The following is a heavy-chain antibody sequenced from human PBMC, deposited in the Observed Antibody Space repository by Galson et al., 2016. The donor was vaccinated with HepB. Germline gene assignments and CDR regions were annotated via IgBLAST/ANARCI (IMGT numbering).Heavy chain of an antibody. J-gene: IGHJ3*01. CDR2: IYPDDSDI. Sequence: QSGAEVKKPGESLQISCKGSGYIFTNYWIGWVRQMPGKGLEWMGIIYPDDSDIKYRPSFEGQVTISADKSNSTAFLRWSSLKASDTAMYYCARQRVVGTFNAFDVWGQGTMVIVSS. CDR1: GYIFTNYW. D-gene: IGHD1-26*01. CDR3: ARQRVVGTFNAFDV. V-gene: IGHV5-51*01.